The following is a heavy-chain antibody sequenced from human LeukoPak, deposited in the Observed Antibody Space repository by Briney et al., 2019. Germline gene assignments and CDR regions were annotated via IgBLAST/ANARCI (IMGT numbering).Heavy chain of an antibody. D-gene: IGHD3-22*01. CDR2: IYYSGST. Sequence: SSETLSLTCTVSGGSISSYYWSWIRQPPGKGLKWIGYIYYSGSTNYNPSLKSRVTISVDTSKNQFSLKLSSVTAADTAVCYCASGYYSAFDIWGQGTMVTVSS. V-gene: IGHV4-59*01. J-gene: IGHJ3*02. CDR1: GGSISSYY. CDR3: ASGYYSAFDI.